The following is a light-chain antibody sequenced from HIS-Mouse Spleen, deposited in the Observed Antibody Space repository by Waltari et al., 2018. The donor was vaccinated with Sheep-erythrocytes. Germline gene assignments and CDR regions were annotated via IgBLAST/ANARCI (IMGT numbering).Light chain of an antibody. CDR1: KLGDKY. CDR2: QDS. V-gene: IGLV3-1*01. Sequence: SYELTQPPSVSVSPGQTASITCSGDKLGDKYACWYQQKPGQSPVLVIYQDSKRPSGSPERCSGSNSGNTATLTISGTQAMDEADYYCQAWDSSTAVFGGGTKLTVL. J-gene: IGLJ2*01. CDR3: QAWDSSTAV.